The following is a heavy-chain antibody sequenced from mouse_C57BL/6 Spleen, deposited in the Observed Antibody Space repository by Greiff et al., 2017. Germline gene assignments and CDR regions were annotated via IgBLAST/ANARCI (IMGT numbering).Heavy chain of an antibody. V-gene: IGHV1-80*01. J-gene: IGHJ1*03. D-gene: IGHD1-1*01. Sequence: VQLQQSGAELVKPGASVKISCKASGYAFSSYWMNWVKQRPGKGLEWIGQIYPGDGDTNYNGKFKGKATLTADKSSSTAYMQLSSLTSEDSAVYFFARRATLVAKGYFDVWGTGTTVTVSS. CDR3: ARRATLVAKGYFDV. CDR2: IYPGDGDT. CDR1: GYAFSSYW.